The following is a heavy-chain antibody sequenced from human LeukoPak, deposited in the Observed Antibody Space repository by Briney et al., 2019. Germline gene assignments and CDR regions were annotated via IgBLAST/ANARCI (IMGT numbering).Heavy chain of an antibody. J-gene: IGHJ4*02. V-gene: IGHV1-18*01. CDR3: ARDYYDSSGYYGIGY. CDR1: GYTFTSYG. D-gene: IGHD3-22*01. Sequence: ASVKVSCKASGYTFTSYGISWVRQAPGQGLEWMGWISAYNGNTNYAQKLQGRVTMTTDTSTSTAYMELRSLRSDDTAVYYCARDYYDSSGYYGIGYWGQGTLVTVSS. CDR2: ISAYNGNT.